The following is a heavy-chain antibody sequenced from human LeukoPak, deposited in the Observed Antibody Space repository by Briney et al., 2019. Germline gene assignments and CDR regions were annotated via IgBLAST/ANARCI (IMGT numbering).Heavy chain of an antibody. V-gene: IGHV4-4*07. Sequence: SETLTLACTVSGGSISSYYWSWIRKPAGQGLDLIGRIYISGSTNYKPSLRVRVTVSVDTSKNQFSMKLSSVTAADTAVYYCARDRGTWNDDGFDYWGQGTLVTVSS. CDR3: ARDRGTWNDDGFDY. J-gene: IGHJ4*02. CDR2: IYISGST. D-gene: IGHD1-1*01. CDR1: GGSISSYY.